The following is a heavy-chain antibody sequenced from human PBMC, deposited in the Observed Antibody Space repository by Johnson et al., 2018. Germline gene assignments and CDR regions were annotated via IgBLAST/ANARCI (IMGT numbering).Heavy chain of an antibody. CDR2: INQDGSKK. Sequence: VQLVQSGGGLVQPGGSLRLSCAASGFTFSNYWMNWVRQAPGKGLEWVANINQDGSKKDSVDSVRGRFTVSRDNTKNSVFLQMNSLRAEDTAVYYCARGVTTAPGLDFCGQGTLVTVSS. V-gene: IGHV3-7*01. D-gene: IGHD1/OR15-1a*01. J-gene: IGHJ4*02. CDR1: GFTFSNYW. CDR3: ARGVTTAPGLDF.